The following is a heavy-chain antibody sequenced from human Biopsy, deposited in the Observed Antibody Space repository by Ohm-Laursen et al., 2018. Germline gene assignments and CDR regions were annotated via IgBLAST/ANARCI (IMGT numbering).Heavy chain of an antibody. CDR2: LSYDGSIK. V-gene: IGHV3-30*18. CDR3: AKDLRNNNWGVEN. J-gene: IGHJ4*02. D-gene: IGHD7-27*01. CDR1: GFSFNNYG. Sequence: SSLRLSCAASGFSFNNYGMHWVRQGPGKGLEWVALLSYDGSIKYYADSVRGRFAISRDNSKNTLYLQMNNLRAEDTAVFYCAKDLRNNNWGVENWGQGTLVTVSS.